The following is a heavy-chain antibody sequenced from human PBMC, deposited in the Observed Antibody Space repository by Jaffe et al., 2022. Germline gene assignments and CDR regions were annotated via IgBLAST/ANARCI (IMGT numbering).Heavy chain of an antibody. J-gene: IGHJ4*02. V-gene: IGHV4-38-2*01. CDR2: IYHSGST. CDR1: GYSISSGYY. Sequence: QVQLQESGPGLVKPSETLSLTCAVSGYSISSGYYWGWIRQPPGKGLEWIGSIYHSGSTYYNPSLKSRVTISVDTSKNQFSLKLSSVTAADTAVYYCARQCDYGDYEGVFDYWGQGTLVTVSS. D-gene: IGHD4-17*01. CDR3: ARQCDYGDYEGVFDY.